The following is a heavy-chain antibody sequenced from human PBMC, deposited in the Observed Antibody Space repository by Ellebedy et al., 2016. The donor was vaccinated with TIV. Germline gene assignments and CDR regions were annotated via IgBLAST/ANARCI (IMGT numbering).Heavy chain of an antibody. Sequence: GESLKISCAGSGFTFSFYWMSWVRQAPGKGPEWVANINKDGSEKFYVDSVKGRFTISRDNGKSMLFLQMDNLRVEDTGIYYCATQLWNTEFWGQGTPVIVSA. J-gene: IGHJ4*02. D-gene: IGHD5-18*01. CDR3: ATQLWNTEF. V-gene: IGHV3-7*03. CDR2: INKDGSEK. CDR1: GFTFSFYW.